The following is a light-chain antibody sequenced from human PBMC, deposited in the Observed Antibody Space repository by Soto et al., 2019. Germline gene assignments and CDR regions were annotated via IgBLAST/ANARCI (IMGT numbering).Light chain of an antibody. CDR1: SSDIGGYNY. J-gene: IGLJ1*01. Sequence: QSALTQPASVSGSPGQSITISCTGTSSDIGGYNYVSWYQQLPGKVPKLIIYDVSNRPSGVSDRFSGSKSGNAASLTISGLQAEDEADYYCSSYTSTSTHDVFGTGTKLTVL. V-gene: IGLV2-14*03. CDR2: DVS. CDR3: SSYTSTSTHDV.